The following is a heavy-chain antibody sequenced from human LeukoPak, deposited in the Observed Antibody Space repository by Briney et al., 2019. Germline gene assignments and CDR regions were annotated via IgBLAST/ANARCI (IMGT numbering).Heavy chain of an antibody. J-gene: IGHJ4*02. V-gene: IGHV4-31*03. D-gene: IGHD3-3*02. Sequence: SETLSLTCSVSGGSIISYGYYWTWIRQYPGKGLEWIGNIFYNGTTYYNPSFKGRVTVSGDTSKNQFSLNLNSLTAADTAVYYCARDRMDTSLAFFFDYWGQGTLVTVSS. CDR1: GGSIISYGYY. CDR3: ARDRMDTSLAFFFDY. CDR2: IFYNGTT.